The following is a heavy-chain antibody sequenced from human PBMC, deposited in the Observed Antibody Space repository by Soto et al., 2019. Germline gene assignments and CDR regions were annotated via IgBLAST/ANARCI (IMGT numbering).Heavy chain of an antibody. Sequence: GGSLGLSCAASGFTFSSYGMHWVRQAPGKGLEWVAVISYDGSNKYYADSVKGRFTISRDNSKNTLYLQMSSLRAEDTAVYYCAKDGSIAARPRAFIDYWGQGTLVTVSS. D-gene: IGHD6-6*01. CDR2: ISYDGSNK. CDR3: AKDGSIAARPRAFIDY. CDR1: GFTFSSYG. J-gene: IGHJ4*02. V-gene: IGHV3-30*18.